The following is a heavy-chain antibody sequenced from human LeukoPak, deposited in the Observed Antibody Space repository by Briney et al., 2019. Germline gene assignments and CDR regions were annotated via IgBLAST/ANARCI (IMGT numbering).Heavy chain of an antibody. Sequence: GRSLRLSRAASGFTFSSYSMNWVRQAPGKGLEWVSSTSSSSSYIYYADSVKGRFTVSRDDSKKTLYLQMDSLRAEDTAVYYCARAEPGKDYFDYWGQGTLVTVSS. CDR2: TSSSSSYI. CDR1: GFTFSSYS. CDR3: ARAEPGKDYFDY. J-gene: IGHJ4*02. D-gene: IGHD1-14*01. V-gene: IGHV3-21*01.